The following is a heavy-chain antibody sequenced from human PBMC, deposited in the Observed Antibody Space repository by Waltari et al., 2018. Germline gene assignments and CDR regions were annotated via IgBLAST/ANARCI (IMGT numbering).Heavy chain of an antibody. CDR1: GGSISSSNW. V-gene: IGHV4-4*02. D-gene: IGHD3-22*01. CDR3: AGESSGYYRPTYYFDY. CDR2: IYHSGIT. Sequence: QVQLQESGPGLVKPSGTLSLTCAVSGGSISSSNWWSWVRQPPGKGLEWIGEIYHSGITNYNPSLKSRVTISVDKSKNQCSLKLSSVTAADTAVYYCAGESSGYYRPTYYFDYWGQGTLVTVSS. J-gene: IGHJ4*02.